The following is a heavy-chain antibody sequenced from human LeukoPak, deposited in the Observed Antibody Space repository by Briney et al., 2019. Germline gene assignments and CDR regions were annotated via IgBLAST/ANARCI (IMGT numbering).Heavy chain of an antibody. J-gene: IGHJ5*02. D-gene: IGHD3-16*02. CDR2: INHSGST. V-gene: IGHV4-34*01. Sequence: SETLSLTCAVYGGSFSGYYWSWIRQPPGKGLEWIGEINHSGSTNYNPSLKSRVTISVDTSKNQFSLKLSSVTAADTAVYYCARRERITFGGVIVRPHNWFDPWGQGTLVTVSS. CDR1: GGSFSGYY. CDR3: ARRERITFGGVIVRPHNWFDP.